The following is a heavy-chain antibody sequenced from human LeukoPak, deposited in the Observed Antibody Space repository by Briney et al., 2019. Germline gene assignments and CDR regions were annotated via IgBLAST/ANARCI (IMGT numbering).Heavy chain of an antibody. CDR3: ARDRVPELYYYYYYMDV. J-gene: IGHJ6*03. CDR1: GFTVSSNY. CDR2: INSDESST. D-gene: IGHD3-10*01. V-gene: IGHV3-74*01. Sequence: GGSLRLSCAASGFTVSSNYMSWVRQAPGKGLEWVSRINSDESSTNYADSVKGRFTISRDNAKNTLYLQMNSLRAEDTAVYYCARDRVPELYYYYYYMDVWGKGTTVTVSS.